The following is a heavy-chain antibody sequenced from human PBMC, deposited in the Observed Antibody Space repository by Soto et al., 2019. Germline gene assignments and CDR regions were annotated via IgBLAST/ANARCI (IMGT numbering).Heavy chain of an antibody. CDR3: AKEIWSGPMDV. CDR1: GFTFSNYG. V-gene: IGHV3-30*18. J-gene: IGHJ6*02. D-gene: IGHD3-3*01. Sequence: QVQLVESGGGVVQPGRSLRLSCAASGFTFSNYGMHWVRQAPGKGLEWVAVISYDGSNKYYADSVKGRFTISRDNSKNTLYLQMNSLRDEDTAVYYCAKEIWSGPMDVWGQGTTVTVSS. CDR2: ISYDGSNK.